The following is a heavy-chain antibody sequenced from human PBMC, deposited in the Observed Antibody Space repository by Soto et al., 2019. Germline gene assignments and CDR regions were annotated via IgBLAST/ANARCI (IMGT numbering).Heavy chain of an antibody. J-gene: IGHJ4*02. CDR1: GFTFSSYA. CDR2: ISATGGSP. D-gene: IGHD6-19*01. CDR3: AKDRSNGWYIDY. V-gene: IGHV3-23*04. Sequence: EVQLVESGGGLVKPGGSLRLSCAASGFTFSSYAMNWVRQAPGEGLEWVSAISATGGSPFYADSVKGRFTISRDNSKNTVYLQMNSLGAEDTAVYYCAKDRSNGWYIDYWGQGTLVTVSS.